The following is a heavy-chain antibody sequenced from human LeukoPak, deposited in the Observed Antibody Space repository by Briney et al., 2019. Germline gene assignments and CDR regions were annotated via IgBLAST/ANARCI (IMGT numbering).Heavy chain of an antibody. V-gene: IGHV3-74*01. CDR3: AKDISVGIVAEPVAMVSPLDV. D-gene: IGHD2-2*01. J-gene: IGHJ3*01. CDR2: INSDGSWT. CDR1: GNYW. Sequence: GGSLRLSCAASGNYWMHWVRQAPGKGLVWVSHINSDGSWTSYADSVKGRFTISKDNAKNSLYLQMNSLRAEDTALYYCAKDISVGIVAEPVAMVSPLDVWGQGTMVTVSS.